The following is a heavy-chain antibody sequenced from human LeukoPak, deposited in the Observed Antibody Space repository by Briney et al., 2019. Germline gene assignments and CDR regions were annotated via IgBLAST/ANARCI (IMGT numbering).Heavy chain of an antibody. CDR2: IKQDGSEK. CDR1: GFTFSSYW. J-gene: IGHJ6*04. D-gene: IGHD3-10*02. CDR3: AELGITMIGGV. Sequence: PGGSLRLSCAASGFTFSSYWMSWVRQAPGKGLEWVANIKQDGSEKYYVDSVKGRFTISRDNAKNSLYLQMNSLRAEDTAIYYCAELGITMIGGVWGKGTTVTISS. V-gene: IGHV3-7*01.